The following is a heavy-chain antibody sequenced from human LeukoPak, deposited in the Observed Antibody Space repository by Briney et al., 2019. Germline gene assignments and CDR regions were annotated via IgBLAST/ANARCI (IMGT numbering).Heavy chain of an antibody. V-gene: IGHV1-2*02. CDR3: ARDLARDYYGSGSYTHISYYFDY. Sequence: GASVKVSCKASGGTFSSYAISWVRQAPGQGLEWMGWINPNSGGTNYAQKFQGRVTVTRDTSISTAYMELSRLRSDDTAVYYCARDLARDYYGSGSYTHISYYFDYWGQGTLVTVSS. CDR1: GGTFSSYA. D-gene: IGHD3-10*01. J-gene: IGHJ4*02. CDR2: INPNSGGT.